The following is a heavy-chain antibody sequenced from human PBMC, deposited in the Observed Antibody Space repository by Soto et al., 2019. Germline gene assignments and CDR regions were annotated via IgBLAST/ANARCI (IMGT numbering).Heavy chain of an antibody. CDR2: ISWNSDSI. D-gene: IGHD6-13*01. Sequence: GGSLRLSCAASGFTFDDYAMHWVRQAPGKGLEWVSGISWNSDSIGYADSVKGRFTISRDNSKNSLYLQMNSLRAEDTALYYCAIDIRPIAAAGYGMDVWAQGTTVPVSS. J-gene: IGHJ6*02. V-gene: IGHV3-9*01. CDR3: AIDIRPIAAAGYGMDV. CDR1: GFTFDDYA.